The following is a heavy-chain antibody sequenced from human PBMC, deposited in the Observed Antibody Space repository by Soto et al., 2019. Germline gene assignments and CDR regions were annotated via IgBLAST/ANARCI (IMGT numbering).Heavy chain of an antibody. Sequence: QVQLVESGAEVKQPGASVKVSCKASGYTFTNYGISWVRQAPGQGLEWMGWISGYNGNTKYAQKFQGRVTMTTDTPTNTAYMDLRSLRSDDTAVYYCARDREYYYDSSGNYYYHYGMDVWGQGTTVTVS. CDR2: ISGYNGNT. D-gene: IGHD3-22*01. V-gene: IGHV1-18*04. CDR3: ARDREYYYDSSGNYYYHYGMDV. J-gene: IGHJ6*02. CDR1: GYTFTNYG.